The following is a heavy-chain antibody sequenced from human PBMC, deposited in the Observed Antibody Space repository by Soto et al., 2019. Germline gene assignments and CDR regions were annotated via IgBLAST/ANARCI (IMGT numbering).Heavy chain of an antibody. D-gene: IGHD3-10*01. V-gene: IGHV1-69*13. Sequence: SVKVSCKASGGSFSTYAISWVRQAPGQGLEWMGGIIPILGPPNYAQKFRDRVTITADESTSTVYMELSSLRSEDSAVYYCARVRVLWFGEPRRGMDVWGQGTTVTVSS. CDR1: GGSFSTYA. CDR3: ARVRVLWFGEPRRGMDV. J-gene: IGHJ6*02. CDR2: IIPILGPP.